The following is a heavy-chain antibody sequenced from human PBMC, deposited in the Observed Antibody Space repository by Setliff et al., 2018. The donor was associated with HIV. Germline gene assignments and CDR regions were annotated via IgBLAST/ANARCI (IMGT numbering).Heavy chain of an antibody. CDR2: INPNSGGT. J-gene: IGHJ5*02. Sequence: ASVKVSCKASGYRFSSYGITWVRHAPGQGLEWMGWINPNSGGTDYAQKFQGRVTMTRDTSISTAYMELSRLRSDDTAVYYCERDYGSSNWRREGNWFDPWGQGTLVTVSS. D-gene: IGHD6-13*01. CDR1: GYRFSSYG. V-gene: IGHV1-2*02. CDR3: ERDYGSSNWRREGNWFDP.